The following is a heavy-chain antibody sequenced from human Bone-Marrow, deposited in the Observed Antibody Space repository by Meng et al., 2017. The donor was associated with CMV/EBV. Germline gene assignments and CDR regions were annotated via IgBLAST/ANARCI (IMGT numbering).Heavy chain of an antibody. CDR2: IIPILGIA. CDR1: GGTFSSYT. Sequence: SVKVSCKASGGTFSSYTISWVRQAPGQGLEWMGRIIPILGIANYAQKFQGRVTITADKSTSTAYMELSSLRAEDTAVYYCARDPRVKSYVVVPAASDYLGQGTMVTVSS. D-gene: IGHD2-2*01. V-gene: IGHV1-69*04. J-gene: IGHJ4*02. CDR3: ARDPRVKSYVVVPAASDY.